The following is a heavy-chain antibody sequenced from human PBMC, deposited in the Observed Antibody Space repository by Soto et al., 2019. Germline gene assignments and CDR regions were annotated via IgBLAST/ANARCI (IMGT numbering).Heavy chain of an antibody. J-gene: IGHJ3*01. CDR2: INTYNGNT. Sequence: VQLVQSGVEVKKPGASVKVSCKASGYTFTNYGISWVRQAPGQGLEWMGWINTYNGNTNYAQKAQGRVTMTTETSTSTAYMELRSLSPDDTAVYYCAVDLLYSTRATVRFDLWGQGTMLTVSS. D-gene: IGHD6-13*01. CDR3: AVDLLYSTRATVRFDL. V-gene: IGHV1-18*01. CDR1: GYTFTNYG.